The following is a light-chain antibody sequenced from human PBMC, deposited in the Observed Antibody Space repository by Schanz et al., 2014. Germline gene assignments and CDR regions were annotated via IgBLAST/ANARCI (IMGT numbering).Light chain of an antibody. V-gene: IGKV1-17*01. CDR1: QNISNY. J-gene: IGKJ1*01. CDR2: AAS. CDR3: QEYNIYPWT. Sequence: DIQMTQSPSSLSASVGDRVTITCRASQNISNYLNWYQRNPGKAPKLLIYAASSLQSGVPSRFSGSGSGTEFTLTISSLQPDDFATYYCQEYNIYPWTFGQGTQVEIK.